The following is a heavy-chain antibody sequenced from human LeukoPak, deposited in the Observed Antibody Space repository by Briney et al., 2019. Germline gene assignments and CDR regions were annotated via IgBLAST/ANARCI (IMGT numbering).Heavy chain of an antibody. CDR2: IKQDGSEK. CDR1: GFTFSSYW. J-gene: IGHJ4*02. Sequence: GGSLRLSCAASGFTFSSYWMSWVRQAPGKGLEWVANIKQDGSEKCYVDSVKGRFTISRDNAKNSLYLQMNSLRAEDTAVYYCARDGAYGSGSFFDYWGQGTLVTVSS. D-gene: IGHD3-10*01. CDR3: ARDGAYGSGSFFDY. V-gene: IGHV3-7*01.